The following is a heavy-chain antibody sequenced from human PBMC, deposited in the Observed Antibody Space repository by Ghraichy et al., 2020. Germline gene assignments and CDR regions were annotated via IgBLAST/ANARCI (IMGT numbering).Heavy chain of an antibody. CDR3: ARAAAAGKRFDY. CDR2: INPSGGST. CDR1: GYTFTSYY. D-gene: IGHD6-13*01. V-gene: IGHV1-46*01. Sequence: ASVKVSCKASGYTFTSYYMHWVRQAPGQGLEWMGIINPSGGSTNYAQKFQGRVTMTRDTSTSTVYMDLSSLRSEDTAVYYCARAAAAGKRFDYWGQGTLVTVSS. J-gene: IGHJ4*02.